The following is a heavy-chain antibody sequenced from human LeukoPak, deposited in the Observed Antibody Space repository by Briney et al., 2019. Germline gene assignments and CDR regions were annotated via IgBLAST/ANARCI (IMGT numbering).Heavy chain of an antibody. Sequence: GGSLRLSCAASGFTFSSYGMHWVRQAPGKGLEWVAVIWYDGSNEYYADSVKGRFTISRDNAKNSLYLQMNSLRAEDTAVYYCARDIGYDYVWGSYRWGQGTLVTVSA. CDR1: GFTFSSYG. D-gene: IGHD3-16*02. V-gene: IGHV3-33*01. J-gene: IGHJ4*02. CDR2: IWYDGSNE. CDR3: ARDIGYDYVWGSYR.